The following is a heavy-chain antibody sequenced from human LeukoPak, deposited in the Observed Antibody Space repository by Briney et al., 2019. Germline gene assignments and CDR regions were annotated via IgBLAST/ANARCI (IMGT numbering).Heavy chain of an antibody. J-gene: IGHJ4*02. D-gene: IGHD3-9*01. Sequence: SETLSLTCTVSGVSISSSSYHWGWIRQPPGKGLEWIANIYYSGSTYYSPSLKSRVTISVDTSKNQFSLKMSSVIAADTAVYYCASLLTYFDYWGQGTLVTVSS. CDR1: GVSISSSSYH. CDR3: ASLLTYFDY. V-gene: IGHV4-39*01. CDR2: IYYSGST.